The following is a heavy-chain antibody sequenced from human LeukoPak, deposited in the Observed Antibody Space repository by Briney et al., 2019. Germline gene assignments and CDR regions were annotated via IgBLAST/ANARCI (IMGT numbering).Heavy chain of an antibody. CDR3: ARVSGYDWESFYDY. J-gene: IGHJ4*02. CDR1: GGSISNSDYY. D-gene: IGHD5-12*01. V-gene: IGHV4-39*07. Sequence: SETLSPTCSVSGGSISNSDYYWGWIRQPPGKGLEWIGSMFHSGSTYYNPSLKSRVTISVDTSKNQFSLKLSSVTAADTAMYYCARVSGYDWESFYDYWGQGTLVTVSS. CDR2: MFHSGST.